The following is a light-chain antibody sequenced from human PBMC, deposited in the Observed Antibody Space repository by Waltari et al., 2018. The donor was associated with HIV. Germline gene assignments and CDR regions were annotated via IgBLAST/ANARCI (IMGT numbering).Light chain of an antibody. V-gene: IGLV3-25*03. CDR3: QSAGV. J-gene: IGLJ1*01. CDR2: KDS. Sequence: SYELTQPPSVSVSPGQTARITCSGDELPKQYAYWYQQKPGQAPVLVIYKDSERPSGIPERFSGSNSGTTVTLTISGVQAEDEADYYCQSAGVFGTGTKVTVL. CDR1: ELPKQY.